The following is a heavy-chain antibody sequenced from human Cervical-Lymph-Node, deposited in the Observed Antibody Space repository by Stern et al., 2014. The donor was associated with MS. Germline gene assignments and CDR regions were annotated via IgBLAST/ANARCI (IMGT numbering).Heavy chain of an antibody. CDR1: GILFSGAS. J-gene: IGHJ4*02. CDR3: VSDGSGWRN. D-gene: IGHD3-10*01. CDR2: IRSKTNAYTA. V-gene: IGHV3-73*01. Sequence: DQLVQSGGGLVQPGGSLKLSCAASGILFSGASMHWVRQPSGKGLEWIGRIRSKTNAYTATYTASVKGRFTISRDDSKSTTYLQMNSLKTEDTAVYYCVSDGSGWRNWGQGTLVTVSS.